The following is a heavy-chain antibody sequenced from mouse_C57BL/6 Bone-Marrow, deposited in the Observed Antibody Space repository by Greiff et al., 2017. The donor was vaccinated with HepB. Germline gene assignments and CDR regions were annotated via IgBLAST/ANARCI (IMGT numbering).Heavy chain of an antibody. J-gene: IGHJ4*01. CDR2: INPGSGGT. V-gene: IGHV1-54*01. CDR1: GYTFTNYL. Sequence: QVQLQQSGAELVRPGASVKVSCKASGYTFTNYLIEWVKQRPGQGLEWIGGINPGSGGTNYNEKFKGKATLTADKSSSTAYMQLRSLTSEDSAVYFCASSITSVVSPQYCAMDYWGQGTSVTVSS. CDR3: ASSITSVVSPQYCAMDY. D-gene: IGHD1-1*01.